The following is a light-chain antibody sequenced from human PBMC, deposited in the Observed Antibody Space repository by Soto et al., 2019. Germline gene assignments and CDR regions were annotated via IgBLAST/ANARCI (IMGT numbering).Light chain of an antibody. V-gene: IGLV1-47*01. CDR3: AAWDDSLSGFYV. CDR1: SSNIGSNY. J-gene: IGLJ1*01. Sequence: QSVLTQPPSASGTPGQRVTISCSGSSSNIGSNYVYWYQQLPGTAPKLLIYRNNQRPSGVPDRLSGSKSGTSASLAISGLRSEDEADYYCAAWDDSLSGFYVFGTGTKVTVL. CDR2: RNN.